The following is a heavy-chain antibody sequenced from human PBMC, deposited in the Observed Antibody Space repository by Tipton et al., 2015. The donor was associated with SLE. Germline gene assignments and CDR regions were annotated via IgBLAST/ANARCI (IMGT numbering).Heavy chain of an antibody. J-gene: IGHJ4*02. CDR1: GGSISRHS. CDR2: LDYTGNT. CDR3: ARYYCTTTRCYYFDY. Sequence: TLSLTCTVSGGSISRHSWNWIRQPPWKGLQWIGYLDYTGNTNYSPSLTRRVTMSIDTSKKQFSLRLSSVTAADTAVYFCARYYCTTTRCYYFDYWGRGTLVTVSS. D-gene: IGHD2-2*01. V-gene: IGHV4-59*11.